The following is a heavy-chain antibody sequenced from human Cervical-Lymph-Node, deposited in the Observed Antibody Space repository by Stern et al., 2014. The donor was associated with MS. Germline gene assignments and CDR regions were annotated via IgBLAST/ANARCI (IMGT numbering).Heavy chain of an antibody. Sequence: QVQLMQSGAEVKKPGASVKVSCKASGYTFTSYGISWVRQAPGQGLEWMGWISAYNGNTNYAQKLQGRVTMTTDTSTSTAYMELSSLRSDDTAVYYCAREIEEHLRFLEWLLDYWGQGTLVTVSS. CDR2: ISAYNGNT. V-gene: IGHV1-18*04. CDR3: AREIEEHLRFLEWLLDY. CDR1: GYTFTSYG. D-gene: IGHD3-3*01. J-gene: IGHJ4*02.